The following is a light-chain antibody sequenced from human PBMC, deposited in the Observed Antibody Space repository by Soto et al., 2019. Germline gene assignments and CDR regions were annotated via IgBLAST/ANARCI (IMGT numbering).Light chain of an antibody. Sequence: QSVLTQPASVSGSPGQSITISFTGTSSDVGAYNYVSWYQHHPGKVPKLLIYEVTNRPSGVSDRFSGSKSGNTASLTISGLQAEDEADYYCSSKRDSSTLFVFGTGTKLTVL. CDR1: SSDVGAYNY. CDR2: EVT. V-gene: IGLV2-14*01. CDR3: SSKRDSSTLFV. J-gene: IGLJ1*01.